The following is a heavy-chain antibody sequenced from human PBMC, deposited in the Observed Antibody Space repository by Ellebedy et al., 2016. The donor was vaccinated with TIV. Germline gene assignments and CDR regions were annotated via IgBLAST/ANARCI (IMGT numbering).Heavy chain of an antibody. J-gene: IGHJ5*02. CDR2: SIPVFAAA. D-gene: IGHD2-15*01. CDR1: GGTFSSDA. V-gene: IGHV1-69*13. CDR3: ARESGGPFDP. Sequence: AASVKVSCKASGGTFSSDAITWVRQAHGQGLEWMGLSIPVFAAANSAQKFQGRVAITADEFTNPAYMELSSLMSEDTALYYCARESGGPFDPWGHGTLVTVSS.